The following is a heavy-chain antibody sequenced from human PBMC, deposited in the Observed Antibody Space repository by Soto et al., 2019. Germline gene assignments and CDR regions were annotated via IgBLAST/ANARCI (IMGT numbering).Heavy chain of an antibody. J-gene: IGHJ6*02. Sequence: SETLSLTCAVYGGSFSGYYWSWIRQPPGRGLEWIGEINHSGSTNYNPSLKSRVTISVDTSKNQFSLKLSSVTAADTAVYYCARAGYDFWSGYYTYYYYYGMDVWGQGTTVTVSS. V-gene: IGHV4-34*01. D-gene: IGHD3-3*01. CDR1: GGSFSGYY. CDR3: ARAGYDFWSGYYTYYYYYGMDV. CDR2: INHSGST.